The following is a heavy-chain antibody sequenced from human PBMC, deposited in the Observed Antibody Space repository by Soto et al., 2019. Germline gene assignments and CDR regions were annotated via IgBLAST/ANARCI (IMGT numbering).Heavy chain of an antibody. CDR3: ARARDKERWVSAFDC. J-gene: IGHJ4*02. CDR1: GFNFNSYE. CDR2: ISGSGTTT. Sequence: EVQLVESGGGLVQPGGSLRLSCAASGFNFNSYEMNWVRQAPGKGLEWVSYISGSGTTTYYADSVKGRFTISRDNADNSLFLQMNSLRAEDTAIYFCARARDKERWVSAFDCWCQGSLVTVSS. D-gene: IGHD4-17*01. V-gene: IGHV3-48*03.